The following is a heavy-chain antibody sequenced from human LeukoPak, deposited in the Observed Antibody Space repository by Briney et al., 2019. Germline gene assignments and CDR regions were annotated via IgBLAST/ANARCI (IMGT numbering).Heavy chain of an antibody. D-gene: IGHD3-3*02. J-gene: IGHJ4*02. CDR3: TRHFFSE. Sequence: GGSLRLSCAASGFTFSSYWMYWVRQAPGKGLEWVGRSRNKADSYTTYYAASVKGRFTISRDDSKNSLYLQMNSLKAEDTAVYYCTRHFFSEWGQGTLVTVSS. CDR2: SRNKADSYTT. V-gene: IGHV3-72*01. CDR1: GFTFSSYW.